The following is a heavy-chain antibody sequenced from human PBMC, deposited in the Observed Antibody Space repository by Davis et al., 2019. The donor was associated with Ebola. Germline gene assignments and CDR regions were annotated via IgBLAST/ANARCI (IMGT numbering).Heavy chain of an antibody. CDR1: GFTVSSNY. Sequence: GGSLRLSCAASGFTVSSNYMNCVRQAPGKGLEWVSVVYSGGAPHYADSVKGRFTISRDNSKNTLYLQMNSLRAEDTAVYYCATHTFYYYGMDVWGQGTTVTVSS. J-gene: IGHJ6*02. CDR3: ATHTFYYYGMDV. V-gene: IGHV3-66*04. CDR2: VYSGGAP. D-gene: IGHD3-16*01.